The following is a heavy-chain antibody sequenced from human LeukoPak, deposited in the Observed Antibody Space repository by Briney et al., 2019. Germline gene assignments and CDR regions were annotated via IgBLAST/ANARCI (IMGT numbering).Heavy chain of an antibody. Sequence: EGSLRLSCAASGFTFSNYCMMWVRQAPGKGLEWVSSITGGGVAYYVDSVKGRFTVSRDNSKNTLYLQINSLTAEDTAFYYCAKGRGTGAVDWFDPWGQGTLVTVSS. CDR3: AKGRGTGAVDWFDP. CDR2: ITGGGVA. CDR1: GFTFSNYC. V-gene: IGHV3-23*01. J-gene: IGHJ5*02. D-gene: IGHD3/OR15-3a*01.